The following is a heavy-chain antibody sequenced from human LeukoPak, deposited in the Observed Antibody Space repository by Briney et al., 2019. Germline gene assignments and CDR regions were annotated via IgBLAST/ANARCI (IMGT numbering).Heavy chain of an antibody. D-gene: IGHD3-10*02. CDR3: AKGMVGNHRDRYYYYYYMGV. J-gene: IGHJ6*03. CDR1: GFTFSSYA. Sequence: PGGSLRLSCAASGFTFSSYAMSWVRQAPGKGLEWVSAISGSGGSTYYADSVKGRFTISRDNSKNTLYLQMNSLRAEDTAVYYCAKGMVGNHRDRYYYYYYMGVWGKGTTVTVSS. CDR2: ISGSGGST. V-gene: IGHV3-23*01.